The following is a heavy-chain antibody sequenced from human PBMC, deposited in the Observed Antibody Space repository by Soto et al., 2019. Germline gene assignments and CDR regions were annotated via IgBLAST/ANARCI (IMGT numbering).Heavy chain of an antibody. CDR2: TYYRSKWYN. Sequence: PSQTLARACGISGDGVSSNIAAWNWIRQAPARGLEWLGRTYYRSKWYNDYAVSVKSRITINPDTSPTQFSLQLNSVTPEDTAVYYCARALGYSSRCYDWCWFDPWGQGPLVTVSS. CDR3: ARALGYSSRCYDWCWFDP. D-gene: IGHD6-13*01. V-gene: IGHV6-1*01. CDR1: GDGVSSNIAA. J-gene: IGHJ5*02.